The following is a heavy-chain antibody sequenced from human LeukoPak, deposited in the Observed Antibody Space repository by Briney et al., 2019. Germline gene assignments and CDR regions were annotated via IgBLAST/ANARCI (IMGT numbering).Heavy chain of an antibody. Sequence: ASVKVSCKASGYTFTSYDINWVRQATGQGLEWMGWMNLNSGNTGYAQKFQGRVTMTRNTSISTAYMELSSLRSEDTAVYYCASSTTVTGWFDPWGQGTLVTVSS. J-gene: IGHJ5*02. CDR3: ASSTTVTGWFDP. V-gene: IGHV1-8*01. CDR1: GYTFTSYD. CDR2: MNLNSGNT. D-gene: IGHD5/OR15-5a*01.